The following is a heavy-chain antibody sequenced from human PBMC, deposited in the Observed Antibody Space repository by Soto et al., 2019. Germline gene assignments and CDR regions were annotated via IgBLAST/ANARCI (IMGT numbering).Heavy chain of an antibody. V-gene: IGHV3-53*01. CDR3: TRVRVVLGTEDYFDH. Sequence: GGSLRLSGAASGITVSSNYMSWVRQAPGKGLEWVSIIYSGGSAYYADSVNGRFTISRDTSKNTLFLQMSILRAEDTAIYYCTRVRVVLGTEDYFDHWGQGTLVTVSS. J-gene: IGHJ4*02. D-gene: IGHD3-22*01. CDR1: GITVSSNY. CDR2: IYSGGSA.